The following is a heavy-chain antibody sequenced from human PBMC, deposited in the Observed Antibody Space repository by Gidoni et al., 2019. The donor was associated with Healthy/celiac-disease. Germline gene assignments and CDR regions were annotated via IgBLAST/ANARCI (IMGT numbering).Heavy chain of an antibody. CDR1: GFTFSSYG. CDR3: AKDLYCSSTSCYSEDNWFDP. V-gene: IGHV3-30*18. J-gene: IGHJ5*02. Sequence: QVQRVESGGGVVQPGRSLRLSCAASGFTFSSYGLHWVRQAPGKGLEWVAVISYDGSNKDDADSVKGRFTISRDNSKNTLYLQMNSLRAEDTAVYYCAKDLYCSSTSCYSEDNWFDPWGQGTLVTVSS. CDR2: ISYDGSNK. D-gene: IGHD2-2*02.